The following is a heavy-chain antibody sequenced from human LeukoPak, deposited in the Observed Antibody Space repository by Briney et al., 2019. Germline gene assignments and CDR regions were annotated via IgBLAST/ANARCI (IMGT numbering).Heavy chain of an antibody. J-gene: IGHJ4*02. D-gene: IGHD3-22*01. CDR3: ARDSPYDSGYYYVAGSDFDY. V-gene: IGHV1-18*01. CDR2: ISAYNGNT. CDR1: GYTFTSYG. Sequence: GASVKVSCKASGYTFTSYGISWGRQAPGQGLEWMGWISAYNGNTNYAQNLQGRVTMTTDTSTSTAYMELRSLRSDDTAVYYCARDSPYDSGYYYVAGSDFDYWGQGTLVTVSS.